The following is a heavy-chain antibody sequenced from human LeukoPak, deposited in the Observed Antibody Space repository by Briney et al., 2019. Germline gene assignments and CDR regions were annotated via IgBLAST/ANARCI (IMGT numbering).Heavy chain of an antibody. Sequence: GGSLRLSCAASGFTFSSYEMNWVRQAPGKGLEWVSYISSSGSTIYYADSVKGRFTISRDNAKNSLYLQMNSLRAEDTAVYYCARGDYDYVWGSFWLDPWGQGTLVTVSS. D-gene: IGHD3-16*01. V-gene: IGHV3-48*03. CDR2: ISSSGSTI. J-gene: IGHJ5*02. CDR3: ARGDYDYVWGSFWLDP. CDR1: GFTFSSYE.